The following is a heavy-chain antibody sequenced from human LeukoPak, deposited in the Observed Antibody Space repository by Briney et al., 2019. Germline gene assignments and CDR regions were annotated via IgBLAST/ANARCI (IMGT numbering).Heavy chain of an antibody. J-gene: IGHJ4*02. D-gene: IGHD2-15*01. CDR3: AMGKVGGSSGLALEC. CDR2: IYTSGST. CDR1: GASISSYY. V-gene: IGHV4-4*07. Sequence: PSESLSLTCTVSGASISSYYWSWIRQSAGKGLEWIGRIYTSGSTNYNPSLKSRATMSVDTSKTHFSLQLKSVTPEDTAVYYCAMGKVGGSSGLALECWGQGTLVTVSS.